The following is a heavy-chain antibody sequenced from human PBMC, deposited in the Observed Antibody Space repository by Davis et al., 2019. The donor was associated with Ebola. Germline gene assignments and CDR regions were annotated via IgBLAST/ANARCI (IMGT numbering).Heavy chain of an antibody. D-gene: IGHD2-15*01. Sequence: AASVKVSCKASGYTFTSYGISWVRQAPGQGLEWMGGIIPIFGTANYAQKFQGRVTITADKSTSTAYMELSSLRSEDTAVYYCARRGYCSGGSCLRGYYYYGMDVWGQGTTVTVSS. CDR3: ARRGYCSGGSCLRGYYYYGMDV. V-gene: IGHV1-69*06. J-gene: IGHJ6*02. CDR2: IIPIFGTA. CDR1: GYTFTSYG.